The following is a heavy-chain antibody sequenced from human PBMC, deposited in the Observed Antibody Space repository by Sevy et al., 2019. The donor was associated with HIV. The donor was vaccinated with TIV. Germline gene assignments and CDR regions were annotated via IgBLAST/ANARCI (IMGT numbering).Heavy chain of an antibody. Sequence: SETLSLTCSVSGGSISSGSYYWNWIRQPAGKGLEWIGRVYTSGSTDYNPSLKSRVTISVDTSKNQFSLKLDSVTVADTAVYYCARELGEQLVFGATASWGPGTLVTVSS. V-gene: IGHV4-61*02. CDR2: VYTSGST. D-gene: IGHD6-13*01. CDR1: GGSISSGSYY. J-gene: IGHJ5*02. CDR3: ARELGEQLVFGATAS.